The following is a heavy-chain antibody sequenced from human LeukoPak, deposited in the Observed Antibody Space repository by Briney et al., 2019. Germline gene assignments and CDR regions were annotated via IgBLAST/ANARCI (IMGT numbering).Heavy chain of an antibody. D-gene: IGHD7-27*01. V-gene: IGHV3-74*01. CDR1: GFIFRSYW. Sequence: GGSLRLSCAASGFIFRSYWMHWVRQAPGKGLEWVSRVIRDGSFTNYADSVKGRFTISRDNAKNTLYLQMSSLRAEDTGVYFCVRDGDDFDYWGQGSLVTVSS. CDR2: VIRDGSFT. CDR3: VRDGDDFDY. J-gene: IGHJ4*02.